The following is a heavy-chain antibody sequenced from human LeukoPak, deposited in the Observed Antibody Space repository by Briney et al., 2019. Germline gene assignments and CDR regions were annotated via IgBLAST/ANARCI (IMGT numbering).Heavy chain of an antibody. V-gene: IGHV3-53*01. CDR1: GFTVSSNY. D-gene: IGHD2-21*02. CDR3: ASSFCGGDCYSFDY. Sequence: GGSLRLSCAASGFTVSSNYMSWVRQAPGKGLEWVSIIYTGGSTYYANSVKGRFTISRDNSKNTLYLQMNSLRAEDTAVYYCASSFCGGDCYSFDYWGQGTQVTVSS. CDR2: IYTGGST. J-gene: IGHJ4*02.